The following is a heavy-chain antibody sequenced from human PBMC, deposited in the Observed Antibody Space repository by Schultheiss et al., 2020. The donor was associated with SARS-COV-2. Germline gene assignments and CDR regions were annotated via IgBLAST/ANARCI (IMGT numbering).Heavy chain of an antibody. CDR3: ARHWGNTLDY. J-gene: IGHJ4*02. V-gene: IGHV5-51*01. CDR2: IYPGDSDA. CDR1: EYSFASYW. D-gene: IGHD7-27*01. Sequence: GESLKISCKGSEYSFASYWIGWVRQMPGKGLEWMGIIYPGDSDARYSPSFQGQVTISADKSINTAYLQWISLKVTDTAMYYCARHWGNTLDYWGQGTLVTVSS.